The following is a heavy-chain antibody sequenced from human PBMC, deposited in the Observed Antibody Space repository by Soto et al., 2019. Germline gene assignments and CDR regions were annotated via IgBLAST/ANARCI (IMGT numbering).Heavy chain of an antibody. CDR1: GFTFSSYW. J-gene: IGHJ6*02. CDR3: ARVGGGYYDYYYYGMDV. CDR2: INSDGSST. D-gene: IGHD3-22*01. V-gene: IGHV3-74*01. Sequence: GGSLRLSCAASGFTFSSYWIHWVRQAPGKGLVWVSRINSDGSSTSYADSVKGRFTISRDNAKNTLYLQMNSLRAEDTAVYYCARVGGGYYDYYYYGMDVWGQGTTVTVSS.